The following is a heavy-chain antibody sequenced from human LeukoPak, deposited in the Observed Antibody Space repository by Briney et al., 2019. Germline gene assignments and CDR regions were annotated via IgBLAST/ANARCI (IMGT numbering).Heavy chain of an antibody. Sequence: PGGTLRLSCAASGFTFSSYGMSWVRQAPGKGLEWVSAISGSGGSTYYADSVKGRFTISRDNSKNTLYLQMNSLRAEDTAVYYCAKDISVAGPHHGDYWGQGTLVTVSS. V-gene: IGHV3-23*01. CDR2: ISGSGGST. CDR1: GFTFSSYG. J-gene: IGHJ4*02. CDR3: AKDISVAGPHHGDY. D-gene: IGHD6-19*01.